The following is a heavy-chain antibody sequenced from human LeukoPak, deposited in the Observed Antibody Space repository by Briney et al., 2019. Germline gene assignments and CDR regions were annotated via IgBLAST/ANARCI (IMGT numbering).Heavy chain of an antibody. V-gene: IGHV3-21*01. J-gene: IGHJ4*02. CDR1: GFTFSSQS. Sequence: GGSLRLSCAASGFTFSSQSMNWVRQAPGKGLEWVSSIDSSSRNIYYADSMRGRFTISRDNAKNSLYLQMDTLRAEDTAVCFCAVGPGFFDYWGQGTLVTVSS. CDR2: IDSSSRNI. CDR3: AVGPGFFDY.